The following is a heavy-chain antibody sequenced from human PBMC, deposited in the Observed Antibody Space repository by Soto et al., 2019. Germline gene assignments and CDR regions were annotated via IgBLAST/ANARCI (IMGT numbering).Heavy chain of an antibody. CDR2: IIPIFGTA. J-gene: IGHJ6*02. CDR1: GGTFSSYA. V-gene: IGHV1-69*13. CDR3: ARGSGGSSYYYYGMDV. D-gene: IGHD2-15*01. Sequence: ASVKVSCKDSGGTFSSYAINWVRQAPGQGLEWMGGIIPIFGTANYAQKFQGRVTITADESTSTAYMELSSLRSEDTAVYYCARGSGGSSYYYYGMDVWGQGTTVTVSS.